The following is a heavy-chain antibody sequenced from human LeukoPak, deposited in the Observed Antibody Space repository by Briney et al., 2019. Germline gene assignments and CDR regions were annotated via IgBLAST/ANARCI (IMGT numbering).Heavy chain of an antibody. D-gene: IGHD6-19*01. CDR2: IYYSGST. V-gene: IGHV4-59*11. CDR1: GGSISRQD. CDR3: ARVHGSGWYGVRYYFDY. Sequence: PSETLSLTCTVSGGSISRQDWSWIRQPPRRGLEWMRYIYYSGSTKYNPSLTSRVTISVDTSKKQFSLKLSSVTAVDTAVYYCARVHGSGWYGVRYYFDYWGQGTLVTVSS. J-gene: IGHJ4*02.